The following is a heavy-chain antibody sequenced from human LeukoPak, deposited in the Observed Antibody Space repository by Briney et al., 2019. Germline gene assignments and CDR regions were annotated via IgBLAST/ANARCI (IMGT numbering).Heavy chain of an antibody. V-gene: IGHV1-3*02. Sequence: ASVKVSCKASGYTGTSYAMHWVRQAPGQRLEWMGWSNAGNGNTKYSQEFQGRVTITRDTSASTAYMELSSLRSEDMAVYYCARGIYSSSWPLDYWGQGTLVTVSS. J-gene: IGHJ4*02. CDR2: SNAGNGNT. CDR3: ARGIYSSSWPLDY. CDR1: GYTGTSYA. D-gene: IGHD6-13*01.